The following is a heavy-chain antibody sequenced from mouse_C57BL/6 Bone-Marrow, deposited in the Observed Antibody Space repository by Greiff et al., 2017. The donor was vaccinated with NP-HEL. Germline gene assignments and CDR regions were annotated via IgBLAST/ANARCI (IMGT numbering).Heavy chain of an antibody. J-gene: IGHJ3*01. Sequence: SGTVLARPGASVKMSCKTSGYTFTSYWMHWVKQRPGQGLEWIGAIYPGNSDTSYNQKFKGKAKLTAVTSASTAYMELSSLTNEDSAVYYCTAYGNYDWFAYWGQGTLVTVSA. V-gene: IGHV1-5*01. CDR1: GYTFTSYW. D-gene: IGHD2-1*01. CDR2: IYPGNSDT. CDR3: TAYGNYDWFAY.